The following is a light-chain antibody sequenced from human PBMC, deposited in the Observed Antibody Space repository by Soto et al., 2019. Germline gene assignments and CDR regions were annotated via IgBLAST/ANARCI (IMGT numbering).Light chain of an antibody. CDR3: GADHGSGSNFVYV. CDR2: VGTGGIVG. J-gene: IGLJ1*01. Sequence: QAVVTQPPSASASLGASVTLTCTLSSGYSNYKVDWYQQRPGKGTRFVMRVGTGGIVGSKGDGIPDRFSVLGSGLNRYLTIKNSQEEDESDYHCGADHGSGSNFVYVFGTGTKLTVL. CDR1: SGYSNYK. V-gene: IGLV9-49*01.